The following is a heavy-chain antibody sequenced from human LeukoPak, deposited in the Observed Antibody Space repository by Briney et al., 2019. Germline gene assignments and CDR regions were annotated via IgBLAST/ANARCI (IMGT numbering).Heavy chain of an antibody. Sequence: SETLSLTCAVSGGSISSGGYSWSWIRQPPGKGLEWIGEINHSGSTNYNPSLKSRVTISVDTSKNQFSLKLSSVTAADTAVYYCARGGGRNVYYDFWSGSMDVWGQGTTVTVSS. CDR2: INHSGST. CDR1: GGSISSGGYS. V-gene: IGHV4-30-2*01. D-gene: IGHD3-3*01. J-gene: IGHJ6*02. CDR3: ARGGGRNVYYDFWSGSMDV.